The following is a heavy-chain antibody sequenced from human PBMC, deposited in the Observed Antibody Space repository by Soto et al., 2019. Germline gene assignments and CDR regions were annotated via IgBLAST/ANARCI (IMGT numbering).Heavy chain of an antibody. Sequence: GGSLRLSCTASGFTFGDYAMSWVRQAPGKGLEWVGFIRSKAYGGTTEYAASVKGRFTISRDDSKSIAYLQMNSLKTEDTAVYYCTRDYYDSSGYYYGAFDIWGQGTMVTVS. V-gene: IGHV3-49*04. CDR1: GFTFGDYA. CDR2: IRSKAYGGTT. J-gene: IGHJ3*02. D-gene: IGHD3-22*01. CDR3: TRDYYDSSGYYYGAFDI.